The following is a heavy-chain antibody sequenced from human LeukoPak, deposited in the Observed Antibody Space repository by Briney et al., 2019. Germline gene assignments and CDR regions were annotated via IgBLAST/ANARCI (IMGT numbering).Heavy chain of an antibody. CDR1: GFTVGSNT. CDR2: IYSGGST. V-gene: IGHV3-66*01. Sequence: GGSLRLSCAPSGFTVGSNTMSWVRQALGKGLEWVSIIYSGGSTSYADSVKGRFTISRDNSKNTLYLQMNSLRTEDTAVYYCARGGSYFDISGYYFYWGQGTLVTVSS. CDR3: ARGGSYFDISGYYFY. J-gene: IGHJ4*02. D-gene: IGHD3-22*01.